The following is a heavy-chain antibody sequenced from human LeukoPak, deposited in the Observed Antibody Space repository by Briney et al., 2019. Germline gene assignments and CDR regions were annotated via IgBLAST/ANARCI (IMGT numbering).Heavy chain of an antibody. CDR1: GGSFSGYH. V-gene: IGHV4-34*01. Sequence: PSETLSLTCAVYGGSFSGYHWSWIRQPPGKGLEWIGEINHSGSTNYNPSLKSRVTISVDTSKNQFSLRLSSVTAADTAVYYCASFGTTVTTSVGYWGQGTLVTVSS. CDR3: ASFGTTVTTSVGY. J-gene: IGHJ4*02. D-gene: IGHD4-11*01. CDR2: INHSGST.